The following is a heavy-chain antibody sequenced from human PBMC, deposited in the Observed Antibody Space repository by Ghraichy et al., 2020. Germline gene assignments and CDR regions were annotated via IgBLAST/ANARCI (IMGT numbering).Heavy chain of an antibody. Sequence: SETLSLTCAVYGGSFSGYYWSWIRQPPGKGLEWIGEINHSGSTNYNPSLKSRVTISVDTSKNQFSLKLSSVTAADTAVYYCARGPAYNYWGQGTLVTVSS. CDR1: GGSFSGYY. D-gene: IGHD2-2*02. CDR2: INHSGST. V-gene: IGHV4-34*01. CDR3: ARGPAYNY. J-gene: IGHJ4*02.